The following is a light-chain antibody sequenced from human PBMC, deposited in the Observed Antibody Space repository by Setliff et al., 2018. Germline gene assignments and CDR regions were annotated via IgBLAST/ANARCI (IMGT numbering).Light chain of an antibody. Sequence: QSALTQPPSVSGAAGQRVTISCTGSSSNIGAGYDVHWYQQVPGTVPKLLMYANNHRPSGVPDRFSGSKPGTSASLAITGLQAEDEADYYCQSYDSTLSGDVFGTGTKGTVL. CDR1: SSNIGAGYD. V-gene: IGLV1-40*01. CDR2: ANN. J-gene: IGLJ1*01. CDR3: QSYDSTLSGDV.